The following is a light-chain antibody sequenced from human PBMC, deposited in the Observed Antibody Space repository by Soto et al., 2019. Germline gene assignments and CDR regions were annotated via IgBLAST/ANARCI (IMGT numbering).Light chain of an antibody. CDR1: QDIGSY. CDR2: TAS. CDR3: RHLHSYPLS. V-gene: IGKV1-9*01. Sequence: DIQMTQSPSTLSASVGDRVTITCRASQDIGSYLAWYQQKSGKAPKLLIHTASTLQTGVPFRFSGSGSGTEFTLTISSLQPGDFATYYCRHLHSYPLSFGGGTKVDIK. J-gene: IGKJ4*01.